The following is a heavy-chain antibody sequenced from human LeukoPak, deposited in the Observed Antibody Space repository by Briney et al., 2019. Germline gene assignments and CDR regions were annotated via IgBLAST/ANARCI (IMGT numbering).Heavy chain of an antibody. D-gene: IGHD2-8*01. CDR2: ISGSGGST. CDR1: GFIFSSYA. Sequence: PGGSLRLSCAASGFIFSSYAMSWVRQAPGKGLEWVSTISGSGGSTYYADSVKGRFTISRDNSKNTVYLQMNSLRAEDTAVYYCAKDLSCINHVCHRYFDYWGQGTLVTVSS. CDR3: AKDLSCINHVCHRYFDY. J-gene: IGHJ4*02. V-gene: IGHV3-23*01.